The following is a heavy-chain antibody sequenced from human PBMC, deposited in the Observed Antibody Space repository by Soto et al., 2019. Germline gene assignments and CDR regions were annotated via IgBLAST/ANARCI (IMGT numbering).Heavy chain of an antibody. V-gene: IGHV4-34*01. CDR3: ARWPHAGEGSGHAYYIGLDV. CDR2: INHSGST. D-gene: IGHD6-25*01. J-gene: IGHJ6*02. CDR1: DGSWSGYY. Sequence: QLQLQQWGSGLLKPLETLSLTCGINDGSWSGYYWTWIRQAPGRGLEWIGEINHSGSTNYSPSLKRRVSISIDRSKKQFSLRLISVTAADTAVYYCARWPHAGEGSGHAYYIGLDVWGQGTMVTVSS.